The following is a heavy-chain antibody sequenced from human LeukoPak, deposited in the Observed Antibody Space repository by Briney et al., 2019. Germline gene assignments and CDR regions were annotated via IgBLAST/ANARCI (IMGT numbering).Heavy chain of an antibody. CDR2: IIPIFGTA. D-gene: IGHD3-22*01. CDR1: GGTFSSYA. V-gene: IGHV1-69*13. Sequence: ASVKVSCKASGGTFSSYAISWVRQAPGQGLEWMGGIIPIFGTANYAQKFQGRVTITADESTSTAYMELSSLRSEDTAVYYCARGIYYYDSSGYYFDYWGQGALVTVSS. J-gene: IGHJ4*02. CDR3: ARGIYYYDSSGYYFDY.